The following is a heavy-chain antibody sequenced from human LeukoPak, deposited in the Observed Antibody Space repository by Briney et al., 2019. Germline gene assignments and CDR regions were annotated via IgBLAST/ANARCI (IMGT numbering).Heavy chain of an antibody. CDR1: GFTFSSFW. J-gene: IGHJ4*02. Sequence: GGSLRLSSAASGFTFSSFWMSSVRQAPGEGLEWVAEIKQDGSEKYYVDSVKGRFTISRDNAKNSLNLQMNSLRVEDTAVYYCARDRIGWFDCWGQGTLVTVFS. CDR2: IKQDGSEK. V-gene: IGHV3-7*01. D-gene: IGHD2-15*01. CDR3: ARDRIGWFDC.